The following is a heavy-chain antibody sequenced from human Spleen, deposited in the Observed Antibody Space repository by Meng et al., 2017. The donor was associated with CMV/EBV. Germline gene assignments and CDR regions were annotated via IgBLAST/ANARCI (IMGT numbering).Heavy chain of an antibody. CDR3: VRDVQSKYEFWGGHEY. Sequence: SGYTFSSYGVSWVRQAPGRGLEWMGWITVYNGDTNYAQKFQGRVTLTTDTSTSTAYMELRSLRSDDTAVYYCVRDVQSKYEFWGGHEYWGQGTLVTVSS. CDR1: GYTFSSYG. J-gene: IGHJ4*02. D-gene: IGHD3-3*01. CDR2: ITVYNGDT. V-gene: IGHV1-18*01.